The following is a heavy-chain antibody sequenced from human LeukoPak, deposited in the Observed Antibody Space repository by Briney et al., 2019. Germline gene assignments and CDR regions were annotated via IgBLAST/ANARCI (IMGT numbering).Heavy chain of an antibody. CDR1: GGSISTSNYY. CDR3: ARNARAIIY. Sequence: PSETLSLTCTVSGGSISTSNYYWGWIRQPPGKGLEWIGYIYHTGSTSYSPSLKSRVTISADTSQNQFSLKLSSVTAADTAVYYCARNARAIIYWGQGTLVTVSS. V-gene: IGHV4-61*05. D-gene: IGHD3-10*01. CDR2: IYHTGST. J-gene: IGHJ4*02.